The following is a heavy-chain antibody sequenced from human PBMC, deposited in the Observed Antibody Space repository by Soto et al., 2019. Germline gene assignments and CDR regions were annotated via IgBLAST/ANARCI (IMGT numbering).Heavy chain of an antibody. J-gene: IGHJ6*02. V-gene: IGHV4-59*01. CDR1: GGSITSSY. CDR2: IYDTGISGYTPST. CDR3: ARGEEAFFYYGLDV. Sequence: QVQLQESGPRLVKPSATLSLTCTVSGGSITSSYWSWIRRPPGKGLKWIAYIYDTGISGYTPSTSYNPSLKRRVTMSVDTSKSQFSLKLTSVTAADTAVYYCARGEEAFFYYGLDVWGQGITVTVSS.